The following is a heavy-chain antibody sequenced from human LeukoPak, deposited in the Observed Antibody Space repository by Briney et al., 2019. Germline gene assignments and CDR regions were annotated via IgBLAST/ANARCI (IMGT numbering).Heavy chain of an antibody. Sequence: ASVKVSCKASGGTFSSYAISWVRQAPGQGLEWMGGIIPIFGTANYAQKFQGRVTITADESTSTAYMELSSLRSEDTAVYYCARSYCSSTSYYPNWFDPWGQGTLVTVSS. V-gene: IGHV1-69*01. CDR3: ARSYCSSTSYYPNWFDP. CDR2: IIPIFGTA. CDR1: GGTFSSYA. D-gene: IGHD2-2*01. J-gene: IGHJ5*02.